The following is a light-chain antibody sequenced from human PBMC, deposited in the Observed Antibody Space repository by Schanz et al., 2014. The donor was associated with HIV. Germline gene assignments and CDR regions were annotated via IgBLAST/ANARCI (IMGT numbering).Light chain of an antibody. Sequence: QSVLTQPPSVSGAPGQRITFSCTGSSSNIGAGYDVHWYQQLPGTAPKLLIYGNSNRPSGVPDRISGSKSGTSASLAITGLQAEDEADYYCLSYDRSLSGPYLFGTGTKLTV. CDR2: GNS. V-gene: IGLV1-40*01. J-gene: IGLJ1*01. CDR1: SSNIGAGYD. CDR3: LSYDRSLSGPYL.